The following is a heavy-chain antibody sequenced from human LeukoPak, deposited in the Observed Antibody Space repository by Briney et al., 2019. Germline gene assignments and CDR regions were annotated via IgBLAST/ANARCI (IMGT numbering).Heavy chain of an antibody. Sequence: SETLSLTCAVYGGSFSGYYWSWIRQPPGKGLEWIGEINHSGSTNYNPSLKSRVTISVDTSKNQSSLKLSSVTAADTAVYYCARRYCSGGSCYSDNWFDPWGQGTLVTVSS. CDR1: GGSFSGYY. V-gene: IGHV4-34*01. CDR3: ARRYCSGGSCYSDNWFDP. CDR2: INHSGST. J-gene: IGHJ5*02. D-gene: IGHD2-15*01.